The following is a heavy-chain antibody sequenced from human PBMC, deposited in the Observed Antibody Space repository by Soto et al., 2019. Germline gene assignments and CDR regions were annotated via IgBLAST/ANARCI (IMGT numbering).Heavy chain of an antibody. D-gene: IGHD3-22*01. Sequence: QVQLVQSGAEVKKPGSSVKDSCKASGYTFTSYAMHWVRQAPGQRLEWMGWINAGNGNTKYSQKFQGRVTITRDTSASTADMELSSLRSEDTAVYYCAGSYDSSGYYYWYFELWGRGTLVTVSS. V-gene: IGHV1-3*01. CDR3: AGSYDSSGYYYWYFEL. J-gene: IGHJ2*01. CDR1: GYTFTSYA. CDR2: INAGNGNT.